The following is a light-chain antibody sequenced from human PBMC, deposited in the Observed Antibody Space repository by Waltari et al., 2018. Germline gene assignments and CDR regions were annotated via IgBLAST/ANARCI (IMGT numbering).Light chain of an antibody. CDR3: SSFPGGSLV. Sequence: QSALTQPRSVSGSPGQSVTISCTKTNSDIDPFNYVSWYQQHPGKAPKLVIYDVRVRPSGFLYRFSGSRSGNTASLIISGLQPEDEADYYCSSFPGGSLVFGGGTELTVL. CDR1: NSDIDPFNY. CDR2: DVR. V-gene: IGLV2-11*01. J-gene: IGLJ2*01.